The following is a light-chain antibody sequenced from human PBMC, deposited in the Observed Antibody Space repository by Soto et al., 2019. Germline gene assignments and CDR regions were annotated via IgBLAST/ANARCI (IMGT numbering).Light chain of an antibody. J-gene: IGKJ1*01. V-gene: IGKV1-17*01. CDR2: DAS. CDR1: QGIGSD. CDR3: LQHNSCPPT. Sequence: DLQMTQSPSSLSASVGDRVTITCRASQGIGSDLGWFQQKPGKAPKRLIFDASHLQSGVPSRFSGSGSGTAFTLTITSLQPDDFATYYCLQHNSCPPTFGQGTKVEMK.